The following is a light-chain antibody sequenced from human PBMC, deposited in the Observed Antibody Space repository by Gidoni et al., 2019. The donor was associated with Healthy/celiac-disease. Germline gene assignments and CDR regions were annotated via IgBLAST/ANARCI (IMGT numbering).Light chain of an antibody. J-gene: IGLJ2*01. V-gene: IGLV2-14*01. CDR2: EVS. CDR1: SSDVVGYNY. Sequence: QSALTQPASVSGSPGQSITNSCTGTSSDVVGYNYVSWYQQHPGKAPKLMIYEVSNRPSGVSNRFSGSKSGNTASLTISGLQAEDEADYYCSSYTSSSTLVVFGGGTKLTVL. CDR3: SSYTSSSTLVV.